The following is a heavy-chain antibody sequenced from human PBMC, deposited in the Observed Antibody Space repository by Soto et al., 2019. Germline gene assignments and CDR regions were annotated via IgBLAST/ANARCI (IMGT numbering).Heavy chain of an antibody. CDR2: ISYDGSKK. Sequence: QVQLVESGGGVVQPGRSLRLSCAASGFSFSNNGMHWVRQAPGKGLEWVAIISYDGSKKYYADSVKGRFTISRDNSKNTLYLQMNSLRAEDTAVYYCAKESFPRGIVGAAYYYYYGMDVWGQGTTVTVSS. V-gene: IGHV3-30*18. D-gene: IGHD1-26*01. J-gene: IGHJ6*02. CDR1: GFSFSNNG. CDR3: AKESFPRGIVGAAYYYYYGMDV.